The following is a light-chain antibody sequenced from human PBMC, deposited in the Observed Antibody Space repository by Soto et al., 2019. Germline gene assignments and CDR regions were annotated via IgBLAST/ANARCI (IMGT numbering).Light chain of an antibody. V-gene: IGLV2-14*01. CDR2: EVR. CDR3: SSYATTARRL. Sequence: SVLTQPASLSGSPGQSITISCTGTDDNICRFDFVSWYQQHPDKAPKLLIYEVRKRPSGVSDRFSASKSGNTASLTISGLQAEDEGDYYCSSYATTARRLFGTGTKVTVL. CDR1: DDNICRFDF. J-gene: IGLJ1*01.